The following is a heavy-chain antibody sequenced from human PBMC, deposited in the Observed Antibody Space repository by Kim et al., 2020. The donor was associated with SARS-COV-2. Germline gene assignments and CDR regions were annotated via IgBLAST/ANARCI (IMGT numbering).Heavy chain of an antibody. CDR1: GFTVSSNY. J-gene: IGHJ4*02. CDR3: ARGYPLDY. CDR2: IYSGGST. D-gene: IGHD3-22*01. Sequence: GGSLRLSCAASGFTVSSNYMSWVHQAPGKGLEWVSIIYSGGSTYYADSVKGRFTISRDNSKNTLYLQMNSLRADDTAIYYCARGYPLDYWGQGTLVTVSS. V-gene: IGHV3-53*01.